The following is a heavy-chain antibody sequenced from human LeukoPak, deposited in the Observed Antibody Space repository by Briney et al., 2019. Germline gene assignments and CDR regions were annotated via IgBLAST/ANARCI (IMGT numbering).Heavy chain of an antibody. Sequence: SETLSLTCTVSGGSISSYYWSWIRQPPGKGLEWIGYIYYSGSTNYNPSLKSRVTISVDTSKNQFSLKLSSVTAADTAVYYCARVPRSYDILTGFYYYYGMDVWGQGTTVTVSS. CDR1: GGSISSYY. CDR3: ARVPRSYDILTGFYYYYGMDV. D-gene: IGHD3-9*01. V-gene: IGHV4-59*01. CDR2: IYYSGST. J-gene: IGHJ6*02.